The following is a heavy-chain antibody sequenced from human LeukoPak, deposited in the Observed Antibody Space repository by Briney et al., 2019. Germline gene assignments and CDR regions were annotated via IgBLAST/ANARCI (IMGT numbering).Heavy chain of an antibody. Sequence: VASVKVSCKASGYTFTSYGISWVRQAPGQGLEWMGWISAYNGNTNYAQKLQGRVTMTTDTSTSTAYMELRSLRSDDTAVYYCARRYSSGWYGYTVDYWGQGTLVTVSS. CDR1: GYTFTSYG. CDR3: ARRYSSGWYGYTVDY. V-gene: IGHV1-18*01. CDR2: ISAYNGNT. J-gene: IGHJ4*02. D-gene: IGHD6-19*01.